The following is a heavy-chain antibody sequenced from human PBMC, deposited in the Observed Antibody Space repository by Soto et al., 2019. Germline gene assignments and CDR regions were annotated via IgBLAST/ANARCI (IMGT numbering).Heavy chain of an antibody. Sequence: EVQLLESGGGLVQPGGSLRLSCAASGFTFSSYAMSWVRQAPGKGLEWVSAISGSGGSTYYADSVKGRFTIARDNSKNTLYLQMNSLRAEDTAVYYCATPRRRVVVVVPAAPGLDIWGQGTMVTVSS. CDR2: ISGSGGST. J-gene: IGHJ3*02. CDR3: ATPRRRVVVVVPAAPGLDI. D-gene: IGHD2-2*01. CDR1: GFTFSSYA. V-gene: IGHV3-23*01.